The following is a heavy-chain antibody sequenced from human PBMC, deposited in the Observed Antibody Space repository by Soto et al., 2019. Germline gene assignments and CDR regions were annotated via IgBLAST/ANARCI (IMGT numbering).Heavy chain of an antibody. D-gene: IGHD2-15*01. Sequence: GGSLRLSCAASGFTFSSYGMHWVRQAPGKGLEWVAVIWYDGSNKYYADSVKGRFTISRDNSKNTLYLQMNSLRAEDTAVYYCARDQGWYYYGMDVWGQGTTVTVSS. CDR1: GFTFSSYG. CDR3: ARDQGWYYYGMDV. V-gene: IGHV3-33*01. J-gene: IGHJ6*02. CDR2: IWYDGSNK.